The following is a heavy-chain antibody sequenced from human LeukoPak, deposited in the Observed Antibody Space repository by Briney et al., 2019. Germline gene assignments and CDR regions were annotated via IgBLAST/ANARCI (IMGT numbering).Heavy chain of an antibody. Sequence: PGGSLRLSCAASGFTFSSYWMHWVRQAPGKGLVWVSRINTDGSSTSYADSVKGRFTISRDNAKNSLYLQMNSLRAEDTAVYYCARARGSYAFDIWGQGTMVTVSS. CDR3: ARARGSYAFDI. D-gene: IGHD2-15*01. CDR2: INTDGSST. CDR1: GFTFSSYW. V-gene: IGHV3-74*01. J-gene: IGHJ3*02.